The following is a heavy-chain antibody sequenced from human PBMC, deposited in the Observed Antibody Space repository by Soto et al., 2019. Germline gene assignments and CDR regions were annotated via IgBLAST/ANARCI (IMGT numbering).Heavy chain of an antibody. CDR3: TRNSGSYS. Sequence: GGSLRLSCAASGFTFSNYGMHWVRQPPGKGLEWVGRIKSEIDGATTDYAAPVKGRFTISRDDSENTLYLQMNSLKTEDTAVYYCTRNSGSYSWGQGTLVTVSS. CDR1: GFTFSNYG. J-gene: IGHJ4*02. CDR2: IKSEIDGATT. D-gene: IGHD1-26*01. V-gene: IGHV3-15*01.